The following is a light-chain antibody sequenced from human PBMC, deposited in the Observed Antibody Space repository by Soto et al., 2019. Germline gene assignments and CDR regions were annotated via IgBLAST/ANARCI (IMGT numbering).Light chain of an antibody. Sequence: QSVVTQEPSLTVSPGGTVTLTCGSSTGAVTSGHYPYWFQQKPGQAPRTLIYDTSNKHSWTPARFSGSLLGGKAALTLSGAHPEDEAEYYCLLSYSGARGVFGTGTKVTVL. J-gene: IGLJ1*01. V-gene: IGLV7-46*01. CDR2: DTS. CDR1: TGAVTSGHY. CDR3: LLSYSGARGV.